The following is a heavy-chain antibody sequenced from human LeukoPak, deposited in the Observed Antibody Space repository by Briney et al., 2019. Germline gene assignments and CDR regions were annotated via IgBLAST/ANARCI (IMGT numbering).Heavy chain of an antibody. V-gene: IGHV3-73*01. Sequence: GGSLRLSCAVSGVTFSVSAIHWVRQASGKGLEWVGRISNKGNSYATAYAASVKGRFAISRDDSKNMAYLQMNSLESVDTAVYYCARDRTGHNPGDYWGQGTLVTVSA. CDR2: ISNKGNSYAT. CDR1: GVTFSVSA. D-gene: IGHD5-24*01. CDR3: ARDRTGHNPGDY. J-gene: IGHJ4*02.